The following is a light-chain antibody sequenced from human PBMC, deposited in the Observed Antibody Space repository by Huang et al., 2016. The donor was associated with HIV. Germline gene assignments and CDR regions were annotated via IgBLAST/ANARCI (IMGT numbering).Light chain of an antibody. V-gene: IGKV3-15*01. CDR3: QQYNNWPPWT. J-gene: IGKJ1*01. CDR1: QNVGSK. CDR2: DTS. Sequence: EVVMTQSPATLSVSPGERATLSCRASQNVGSKLAWYQQKLGQAPWRLMYDTSTRATGVPARFSGSGSGTEFTLTISSLQSEDFAVYYCQQYNNWPPWTFGQGTKVEVK.